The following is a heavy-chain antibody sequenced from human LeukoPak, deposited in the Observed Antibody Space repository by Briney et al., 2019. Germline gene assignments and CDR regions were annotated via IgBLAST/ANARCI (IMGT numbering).Heavy chain of an antibody. CDR3: ARGLGFLIGSIRYPDAFDI. CDR1: GGSFSGYY. J-gene: IGHJ3*02. Sequence: SETLSLTCAVFGGSFSGYYWNWIRQPPGKGLEWIGQINPSRNTNYNPSLKSRVTISVDTSKKQFSLKLSSVTAADTAVYYCARGLGFLIGSIRYPDAFDIWGQGAMVTVSS. D-gene: IGHD6-13*01. V-gene: IGHV4-34*01. CDR2: INPSRNT.